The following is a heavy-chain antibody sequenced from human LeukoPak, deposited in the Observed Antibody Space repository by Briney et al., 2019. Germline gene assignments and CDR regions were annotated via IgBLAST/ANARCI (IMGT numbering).Heavy chain of an antibody. D-gene: IGHD3-22*01. CDR2: ISWNSGSI. CDR3: AKDIGYDSSFAFGMDV. J-gene: IGHJ6*02. CDR1: GFTFDDYA. Sequence: GGSLRLSCAASGFTFDDYAMHWVRQAPGKGLEWVSGISWNSGSIDYADSVKGRFTISRDNAKNSLYLQMNSLRPEDTALYYCAKDIGYDSSFAFGMDVWGQGTTVTVSS. V-gene: IGHV3-9*01.